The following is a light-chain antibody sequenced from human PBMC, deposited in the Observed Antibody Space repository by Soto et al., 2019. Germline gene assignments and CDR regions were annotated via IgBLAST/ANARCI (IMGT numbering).Light chain of an antibody. J-gene: IGLJ2*01. CDR3: AAWDDSLSGRV. V-gene: IGLV1-47*01. CDR1: SSNIGSTY. Sequence: QSVLTQPPSASGTPGQRVTISCSGSSSNIGSTYVYWYQQLPGTAPKLLSYRNNQRPSGVPDRFSGSKSGTSASLAISGRRSEDEADYYCAAWDDSLSGRVFGGGTKLTV. CDR2: RNN.